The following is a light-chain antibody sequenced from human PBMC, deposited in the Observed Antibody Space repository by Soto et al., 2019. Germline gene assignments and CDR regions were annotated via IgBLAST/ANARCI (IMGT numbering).Light chain of an antibody. CDR2: GAS. CDR3: QHYKNYPWT. Sequence: AIRMTQSPSSLSASAGDRVAIACRASQDVGRYLAWYQQKPRQAPKLLIYGASTLQSGVPSRFSGGGSGTDFTFTIICLQSEDFATYYCQHYKNYPWTFGQGTKVDIK. CDR1: QDVGRY. V-gene: IGKV1-8*01. J-gene: IGKJ1*01.